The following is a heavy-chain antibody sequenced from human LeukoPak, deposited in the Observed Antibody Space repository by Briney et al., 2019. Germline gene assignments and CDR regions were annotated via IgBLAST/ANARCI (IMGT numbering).Heavy chain of an antibody. CDR2: IYTSGST. J-gene: IGHJ4*02. CDR1: GGSISSYY. D-gene: IGHD3-22*01. Sequence: PSETLSLTCTVSGGSISSYYWSWIRQPPGKGLEWSGYIYTSGSTNYNPSLKSRVTISVDTSKNQFSLKLSSVTAADTAVYYCARWPGYYDSSDSFDYWGQGTLVTVSS. V-gene: IGHV4-4*09. CDR3: ARWPGYYDSSDSFDY.